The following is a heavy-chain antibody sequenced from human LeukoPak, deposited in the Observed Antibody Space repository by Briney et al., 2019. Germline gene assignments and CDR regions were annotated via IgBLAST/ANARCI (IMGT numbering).Heavy chain of an antibody. CDR1: GGSISSSSYY. J-gene: IGHJ4*02. CDR3: ASGMVSRSIPDY. Sequence: SETLSLTCTVSGGSISSSSYYWGWVRQPPGKGLEWIGSIYYSGSTYYNPSLKSRVTISVDTSKNQFSLKLSSVTAADTAVYYCASGMVSRSIPDYWGQGTLVTVSS. V-gene: IGHV4-39*07. CDR2: IYYSGST. D-gene: IGHD2-2*01.